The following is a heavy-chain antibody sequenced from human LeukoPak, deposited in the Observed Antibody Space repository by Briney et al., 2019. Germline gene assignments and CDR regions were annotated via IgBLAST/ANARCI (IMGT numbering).Heavy chain of an antibody. CDR1: GGSISSYY. D-gene: IGHD6-13*01. CDR2: IYYSGST. CDR3: ARLGAGYSIDY. V-gene: IGHV4-59*01. Sequence: SETLSLTCTVSGGSISSYYWSWIRQPPGKGLEWIGYIYYSGSTNYNPSLKSRVTISVDTSKNQFSLKLSSVTAADTAVYYCARLGAGYSIDYWGQGTLVTVSS. J-gene: IGHJ4*02.